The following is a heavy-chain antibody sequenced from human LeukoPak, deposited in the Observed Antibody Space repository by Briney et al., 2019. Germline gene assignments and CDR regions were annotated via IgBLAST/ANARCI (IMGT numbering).Heavy chain of an antibody. CDR3: ARAPRDSSSSNYMRRFDY. J-gene: IGHJ4*02. V-gene: IGHV4-38-2*01. CDR2: TYHSGSA. D-gene: IGHD3-22*01. CDR1: GYSISSDNY. Sequence: KPSETLSLTCAVSGYSISSDNYWVWIRQPPGQGLEWTGGTYHSGSAYYNPSLKSRVTMSVDTSKNQFSLKLSSVTAADTAVYYCARAPRDSSSSNYMRRFDYWGQGTLVTVSS.